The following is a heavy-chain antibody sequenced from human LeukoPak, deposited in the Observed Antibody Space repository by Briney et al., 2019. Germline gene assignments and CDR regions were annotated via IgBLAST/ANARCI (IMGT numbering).Heavy chain of an antibody. Sequence: KPSGTLSLTCTVSGGSISSYYWSWVRQPPGKGLGWVGYIYYSGSTNYNPSLKSRVTISVDTSKNQFSLKLSSVTAADTAVYYCARGSLWFRELLPYHFDYWGQGTLVTVSS. J-gene: IGHJ4*02. CDR3: ARGSLWFRELLPYHFDY. D-gene: IGHD3-10*01. CDR2: IYYSGST. V-gene: IGHV4-59*01. CDR1: GGSISSYY.